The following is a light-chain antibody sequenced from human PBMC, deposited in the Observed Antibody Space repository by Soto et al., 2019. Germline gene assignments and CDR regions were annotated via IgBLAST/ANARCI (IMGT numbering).Light chain of an antibody. CDR3: QQYKNWPL. J-gene: IGKJ5*01. CDR1: HSVNSH. CDR2: GAS. Sequence: MMMTQSPATLSVSPGERVTLSCRTSHSVNSHVALYQQKPGQAPRLLLYGASNRATGIPVRFSGSGFGTEFTLTISSLQSEDFAVYYCQQYKNWPLFGQGTRLDIK. V-gene: IGKV3-15*01.